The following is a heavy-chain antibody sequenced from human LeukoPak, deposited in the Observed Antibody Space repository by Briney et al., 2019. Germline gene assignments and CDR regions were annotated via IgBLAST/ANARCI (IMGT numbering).Heavy chain of an antibody. V-gene: IGHV3-7*01. CDR2: TKPDGSEK. Sequence: GGSLRLSCAASGFSFSDWWLTWVRQAPGRGLEWVANTKPDGSEKNYVDSLKGRFTISRDNAKNSLSLQMNSLRVEDTAAYYCARGGKWFDLWGQGTLVTVSS. CDR1: GFSFSDWW. J-gene: IGHJ5*02. D-gene: IGHD3-10*01. CDR3: ARGGKWFDL.